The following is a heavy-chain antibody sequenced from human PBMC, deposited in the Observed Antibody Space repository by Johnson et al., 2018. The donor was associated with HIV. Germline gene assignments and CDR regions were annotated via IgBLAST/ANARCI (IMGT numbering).Heavy chain of an antibody. Sequence: QVQLVESGGGVVQPGRSLTLSCAASGFTLNSYGMHWVRQAPGKGLEWVAIMWYDGSQIGYADSVKGRFTISRDSSRDTLYLQMSSLKPEDTAVYYCTRDVGLWFGELRSGDAFDIWGQGTMVTVSS. CDR3: TRDVGLWFGELRSGDAFDI. D-gene: IGHD3-10*01. CDR2: MWYDGSQI. CDR1: GFTLNSYG. J-gene: IGHJ3*02. V-gene: IGHV3-30*19.